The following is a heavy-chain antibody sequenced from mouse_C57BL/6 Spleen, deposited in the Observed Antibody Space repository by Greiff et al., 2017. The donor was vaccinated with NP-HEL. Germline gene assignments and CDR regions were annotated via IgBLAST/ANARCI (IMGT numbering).Heavy chain of an antibody. Sequence: QVQLKQSGPGIVQPSQSLSITCTVSGFSLTSYGVHWVRQPPGKGLEWLGVIWSGGSTDYNAAFISRLSISKDNSKIQVFCKMNSLQADDTAIYYCASYYYGSIRGFAYWGQGTLVTVSA. CDR1: GFSLTSYG. CDR3: ASYYYGSIRGFAY. J-gene: IGHJ3*01. V-gene: IGHV2-4*01. D-gene: IGHD1-1*01. CDR2: IWSGGST.